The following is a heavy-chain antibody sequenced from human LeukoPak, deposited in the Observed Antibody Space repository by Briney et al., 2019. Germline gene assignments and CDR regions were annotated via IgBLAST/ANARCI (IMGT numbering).Heavy chain of an antibody. D-gene: IGHD4-17*01. Sequence: GGSLRLSCAASGFTFSSYGMHWVRQAPGKGLEWVAVISYDGSNKYYADSVKGRFTISRDNSKNTLYLQMNSLRAEDTAVYYCARGSTVTTLRIFDYWGQGTLVTVSS. CDR1: GFTFSSYG. J-gene: IGHJ4*02. CDR2: ISYDGSNK. CDR3: ARGSTVTTLRIFDY. V-gene: IGHV3-30*19.